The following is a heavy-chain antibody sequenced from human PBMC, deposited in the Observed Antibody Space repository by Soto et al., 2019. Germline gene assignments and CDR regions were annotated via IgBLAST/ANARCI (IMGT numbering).Heavy chain of an antibody. CDR2: IRSKTYGGTT. D-gene: IGHD3-10*01. Sequence: PGGSLRLSCPASGFTFGDYAMSWVRQAPGKGLEWVGSIRSKTYGGTTDYGASVKGRFTISRDDPKSIAYLQMNSLKTEDTAVYYCTRQMGYYYGSGSYASYYYYGMDVWGQGTTVTVSS. J-gene: IGHJ6*02. V-gene: IGHV3-49*04. CDR3: TRQMGYYYGSGSYASYYYYGMDV. CDR1: GFTFGDYA.